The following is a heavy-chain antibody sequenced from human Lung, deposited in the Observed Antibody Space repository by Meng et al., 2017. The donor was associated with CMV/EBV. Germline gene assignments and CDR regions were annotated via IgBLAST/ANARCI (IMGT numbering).Heavy chain of an antibody. Sequence: SCATSGFTFSSYEMNWVRQAPGKGLEWISYISSGGTSRYYADSVKGRFSISIDNAKNSLYLQMNSLRVEDTALYYCTRGSASWSEYNWFDPGGQGNXVTVSS. CDR3: TRGSASWSEYNWFDP. J-gene: IGHJ5*02. CDR1: GFTFSSYE. D-gene: IGHD6-13*01. CDR2: ISSGGTSR. V-gene: IGHV3-48*03.